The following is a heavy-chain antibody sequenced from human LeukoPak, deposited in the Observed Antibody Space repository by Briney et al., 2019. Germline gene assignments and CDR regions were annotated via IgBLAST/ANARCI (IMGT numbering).Heavy chain of an antibody. J-gene: IGHJ4*02. D-gene: IGHD2-15*01. CDR3: ARMHCSGGSCYSVWYYFDY. V-gene: IGHV3-21*01. CDR2: ISSSSSYI. Sequence: GGSLRLSCAASGFTFSSYSMNWVRQAPGKGLEWVSSISSSSSYIYYADSVKGRFTISRDNAKNSLYLQMNSLRAEDTAVYYCARMHCSGGSCYSVWYYFDYWGREPWSPSPQ. CDR1: GFTFSSYS.